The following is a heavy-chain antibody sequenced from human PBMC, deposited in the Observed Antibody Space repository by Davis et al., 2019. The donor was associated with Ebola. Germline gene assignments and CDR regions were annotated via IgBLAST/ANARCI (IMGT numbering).Heavy chain of an antibody. D-gene: IGHD3-22*01. J-gene: IGHJ4*02. V-gene: IGHV1-69*04. CDR2: IIPILGIA. CDR3: ARDRGRTYYYDSRGYYYLDY. Sequence: SVKVSCKASGGTFSSYAISWVRQAPGQGLEWMGRIIPILGIANYAQKFQGRVTITADKSTSTAYMELSSLRSEDTAVYYCARDRGRTYYYDSRGYYYLDYWGQGTLVTVSS. CDR1: GGTFSSYA.